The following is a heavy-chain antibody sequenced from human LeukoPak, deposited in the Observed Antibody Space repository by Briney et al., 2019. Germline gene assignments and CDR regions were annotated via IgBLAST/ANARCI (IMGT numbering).Heavy chain of an antibody. CDR3: AYSSGYSYYFDY. CDR2: IYSGGST. J-gene: IGHJ4*02. Sequence: GGSLRLSCAASGFTVSSNYMSWVRQAPGKGLEWVSVIYSGGSTYYADSVKGRFTISRDNSKNTLYLQMNSLRAKDTAVYYCAYSSGYSYYFDYWGQGTLVTVSS. V-gene: IGHV3-53*01. D-gene: IGHD3-22*01. CDR1: GFTVSSNY.